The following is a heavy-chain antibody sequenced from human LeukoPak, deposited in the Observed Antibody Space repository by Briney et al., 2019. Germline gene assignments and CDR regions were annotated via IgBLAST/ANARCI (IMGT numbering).Heavy chain of an antibody. CDR2: IKPDGSEK. CDR1: GFTFNNYA. Sequence: GGSLRLSCAASGFTFNNYAMTWVRQAPGKGLEWVATIKPDGSEKYYVDSVKGRFTISRDNAKNSLYVQMYSLRVEDTAVYYCTRDSGWKFDPWGQGTLVTVSS. D-gene: IGHD3-10*01. CDR3: TRDSGWKFDP. J-gene: IGHJ5*02. V-gene: IGHV3-7*01.